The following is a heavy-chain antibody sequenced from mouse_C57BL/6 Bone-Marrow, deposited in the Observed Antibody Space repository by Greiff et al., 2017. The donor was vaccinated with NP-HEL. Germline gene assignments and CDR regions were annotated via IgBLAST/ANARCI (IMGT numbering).Heavy chain of an antibody. CDR2: ISSGSSTI. Sequence: VQLKESGGGLVKPGGSLKLSCAASGFTFSDYGMHWVRQAPEKGLEWVAYISSGSSTIYYADTVKGRFTISRDNAKNTLFLQMTSLRSEDTAMYYCARAYYDWYFDVWGTGTTVTVSS. J-gene: IGHJ1*03. D-gene: IGHD2-4*01. CDR3: ARAYYDWYFDV. V-gene: IGHV5-17*01. CDR1: GFTFSDYG.